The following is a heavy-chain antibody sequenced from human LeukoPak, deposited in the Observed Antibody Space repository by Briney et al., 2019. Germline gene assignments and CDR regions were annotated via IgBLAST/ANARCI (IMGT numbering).Heavy chain of an antibody. CDR1: GFTFSSYG. V-gene: IGHV3-30*02. CDR2: IRYDGSNK. J-gene: IGHJ3*02. CDR3: AKDVGSTIDTSGYYYRNRKGAFDI. Sequence: GSLRLSCAASGFTFSSYGMHWVRQAPGKGLEGGAFIRYDGSNKYYSDSVKGRFTISRDNSKNTLYLQMNSLRAEDTAVYYCAKDVGSTIDTSGYYYRNRKGAFDIWGQGTMVTVSS. D-gene: IGHD3-22*01.